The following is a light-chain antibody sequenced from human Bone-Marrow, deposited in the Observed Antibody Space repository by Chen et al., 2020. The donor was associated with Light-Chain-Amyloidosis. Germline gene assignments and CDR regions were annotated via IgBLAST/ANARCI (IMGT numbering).Light chain of an antibody. J-gene: IGLJ1*01. CDR3: SSDTITNTLV. Sequence: QSALTQPASVSGSPGQSITISCTGTSSDVGGDNHVSWYQQHPDKAPKLMIYEVTNRPSWVPDRVSGSKSDNTASLTISGLQTEDEADYFCSSDTITNTLVFGSGTRVTVL. CDR2: EVT. V-gene: IGLV2-14*01. CDR1: SSDVGGDNH.